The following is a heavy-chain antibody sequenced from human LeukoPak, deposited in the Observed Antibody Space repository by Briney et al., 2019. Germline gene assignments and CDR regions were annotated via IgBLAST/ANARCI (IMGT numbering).Heavy chain of an antibody. CDR3: ARDLARLPGDY. Sequence: GASVKVSCKASGYTFTGYYMHWMRQAPGQGLEWMGWINPNSGGTNYAHKFQGRVTMTRDTSISTAYMELSRLRSDDTAVYYCARDLARLPGDYWGQGTLVTVSS. CDR1: GYTFTGYY. J-gene: IGHJ4*02. CDR2: INPNSGGT. V-gene: IGHV1-2*02.